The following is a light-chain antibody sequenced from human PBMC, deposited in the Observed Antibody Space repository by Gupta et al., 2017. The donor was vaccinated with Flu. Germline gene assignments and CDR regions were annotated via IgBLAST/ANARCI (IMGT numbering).Light chain of an antibody. Sequence: QSAPTQPRSVSGSPGQSVTISCTGTSNDVGGYNRVSWYEQRPGKAPKLILYGVTERPSGVPDRFSGSKSGNTASLTISGLQADDEADYYCSSHAGRVTWVFGTGTTVTVI. J-gene: IGLJ1*01. CDR1: SNDVGGYNR. CDR3: SSHAGRVTWV. V-gene: IGLV2-11*01. CDR2: GVT.